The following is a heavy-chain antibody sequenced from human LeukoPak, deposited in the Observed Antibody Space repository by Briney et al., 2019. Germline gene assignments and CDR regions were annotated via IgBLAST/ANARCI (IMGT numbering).Heavy chain of an antibody. Sequence: PGGSLRLSCAASGFTFSMYAMSWVRQAPGKGLEWVSVISVDGGGTYYADSVKGRFTISRDNSKNTLYLQMNSLRAEDTAVYYCARLYGTYPGWFDPWGQGTLVTVSS. V-gene: IGHV3-23*01. CDR2: ISVDGGGT. J-gene: IGHJ5*02. CDR1: GFTFSMYA. CDR3: ARLYGTYPGWFDP. D-gene: IGHD4-17*01.